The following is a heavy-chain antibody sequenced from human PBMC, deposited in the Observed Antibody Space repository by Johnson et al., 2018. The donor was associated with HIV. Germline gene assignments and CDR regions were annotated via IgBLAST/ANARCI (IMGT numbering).Heavy chain of an antibody. CDR3: ARDGESQQLPLGDAFDI. CDR1: GFTFSSYA. J-gene: IGHJ3*02. D-gene: IGHD6-13*01. Sequence: VQLVESGGGLVQPGGSLRLSCAASGFTFSSYAMSWVRQAPGKGLEWVSAISGSGGSTYYADSVKGRFTISRDNSKNTRYLQMNSLRVEDTAVYYCARDGESQQLPLGDAFDIWGQGTMVTVSS. V-gene: IGHV3-23*04. CDR2: ISGSGGST.